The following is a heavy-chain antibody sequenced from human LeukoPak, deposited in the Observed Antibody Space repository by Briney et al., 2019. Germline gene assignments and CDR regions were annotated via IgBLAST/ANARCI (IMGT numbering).Heavy chain of an antibody. CDR3: AKVHYDILTGPPFYYYGMDV. V-gene: IGHV1-69*06. CDR1: GCDLSGYA. D-gene: IGHD3-9*01. CDR2: IIPIFGTA. J-gene: IGHJ6*04. Sequence: GASVKVFCKASGCDLSGYASSWMRQAPGQGLEWMGGIIPIFGTANYAQKFQGRVTITADKSTSTAYMELSSLRSEDTAVYYCAKVHYDILTGPPFYYYGMDVWGKGTTVTVSS.